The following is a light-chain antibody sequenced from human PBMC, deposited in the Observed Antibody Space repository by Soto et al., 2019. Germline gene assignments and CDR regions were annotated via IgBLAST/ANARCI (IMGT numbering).Light chain of an antibody. J-gene: IGLJ2*01. CDR1: SSDVGGYNY. CDR2: EVF. V-gene: IGLV2-8*01. Sequence: QSALTQPPSASGSPGQSVTISCTGTSSDVGGYNYVSWYQQHPGKAPKLMLYEVFKRPSGVPDRFAGSKCGNAASLTVAGLQAEDEAYYYCSSYVASDNFVVFGGGTKLTVL. CDR3: SSYVASDNFVV.